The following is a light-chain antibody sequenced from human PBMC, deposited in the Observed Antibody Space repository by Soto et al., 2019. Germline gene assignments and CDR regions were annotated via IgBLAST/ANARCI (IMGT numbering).Light chain of an antibody. CDR2: DVS. V-gene: IGLV2-14*03. CDR3: SSFTTRRPTYV. CDR1: SSDIGGYNF. J-gene: IGLJ1*01. Sequence: QSALTQPASVSGSPGQSITISCTGSSSDIGGYNFVSWYQQYPGKAPKLIIYDVSSRPSGVSDRFSGSKSVNTASLTISGLQAEDEADYYCSSFTTRRPTYVFGTGTKVTVL.